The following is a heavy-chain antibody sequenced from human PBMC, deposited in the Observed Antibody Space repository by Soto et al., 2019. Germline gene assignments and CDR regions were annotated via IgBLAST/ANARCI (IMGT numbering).Heavy chain of an antibody. J-gene: IGHJ4*02. CDR1: GYTFTSYG. Sequence: ASVKVSCKASGYTFTSYGISWVRQAPGQGLEWMGWISAYNGNTNYAQKLQGRVTMTTDTSTSTAYMELRSLRSDDTAVYYCARGQYYDSSGYSGFDYWGQGTLVTVSS. D-gene: IGHD3-22*01. CDR3: ARGQYYDSSGYSGFDY. CDR2: ISAYNGNT. V-gene: IGHV1-18*01.